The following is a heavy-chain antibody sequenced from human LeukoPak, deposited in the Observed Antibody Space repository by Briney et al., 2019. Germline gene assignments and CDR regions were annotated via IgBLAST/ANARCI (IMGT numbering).Heavy chain of an antibody. CDR2: ISWNSGSI. CDR1: GFTFDDYA. Sequence: GGSLRLSCAASGFTFDDYAMHWVRRAPGKGLEWVSGISWNSGSIGYADSVKGRFTISRDNAKNSLYLQMNSLRAEDTALYYRAKDAVDYDSSGYYRDAFDIWGQGTMVTVSS. J-gene: IGHJ3*02. D-gene: IGHD3-22*01. CDR3: AKDAVDYDSSGYYRDAFDI. V-gene: IGHV3-9*01.